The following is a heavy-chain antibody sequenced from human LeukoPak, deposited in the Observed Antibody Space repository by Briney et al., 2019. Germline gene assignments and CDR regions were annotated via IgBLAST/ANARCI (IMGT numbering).Heavy chain of an antibody. CDR1: GLTFSSYA. D-gene: IGHD2-15*01. Sequence: GGSLRLSCAASGLTFSSYAMSWVRQAPGKGLEWVSAISGSGGSTYYADSVKGRFTISRDNSKNTLYLQMNSLRAEDTAVYYCAKVFSLRWFSYYFDYWGQGTLVTVSS. J-gene: IGHJ4*02. CDR3: AKVFSLRWFSYYFDY. V-gene: IGHV3-23*01. CDR2: ISGSGGST.